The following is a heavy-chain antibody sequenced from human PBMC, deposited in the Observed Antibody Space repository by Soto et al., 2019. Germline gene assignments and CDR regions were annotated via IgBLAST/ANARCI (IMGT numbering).Heavy chain of an antibody. CDR1: GGSISSGGYY. CDR2: IYYSGST. J-gene: IGHJ4*02. CDR3: ARAGIAAGGE. D-gene: IGHD6-13*01. Sequence: QVQLQESGPGLVKPSQTLSLTCTVSGGSISSGGYYWSWIRQPPGKGLEWIGYIYYSGSTYYNPSLNGRVTISVDTSKNQCSLKLSSVTAADTAVYYCARAGIAAGGEWGQGTLVTVSS. V-gene: IGHV4-31*03.